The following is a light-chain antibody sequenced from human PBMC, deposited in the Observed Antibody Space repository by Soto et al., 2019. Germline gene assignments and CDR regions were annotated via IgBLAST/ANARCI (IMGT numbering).Light chain of an antibody. V-gene: IGKV1-5*01. CDR1: QSISSW. Sequence: DIQMTQSPSTLSASVGDRVTITCRASQSISSWLAWYQQKPGKAPKLLIYDASSLESGVPSRFSGSGSGTEFTLTISSLQPDDFAPYYCQQYNSYWTSVQGTKVDIK. CDR2: DAS. J-gene: IGKJ1*01. CDR3: QQYNSYWT.